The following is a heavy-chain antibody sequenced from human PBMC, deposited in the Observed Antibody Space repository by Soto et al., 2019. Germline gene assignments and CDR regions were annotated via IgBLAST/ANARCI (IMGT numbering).Heavy chain of an antibody. CDR1: GFSLTTSGVG. V-gene: IGHV2-5*02. Sequence: QITLNESGPTVVRPTETLTLTCRFSGFSLTTSGVGVGWIRQSPGKAPGGLDLINWDDVKRYSASLKSRLTITKDTSKNQVVLTVSDLDPTDTATYYCAHRVLRTVFGLVTTTAIYFDFWGQGTPVAVSS. CDR3: AHRVLRTVFGLVTTTAIYFDF. D-gene: IGHD3-3*01. J-gene: IGHJ4*02. CDR2: INWDDVK.